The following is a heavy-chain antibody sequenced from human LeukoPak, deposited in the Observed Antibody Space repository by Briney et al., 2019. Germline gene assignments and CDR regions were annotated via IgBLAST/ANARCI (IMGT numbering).Heavy chain of an antibody. V-gene: IGHV1-2*02. CDR1: GYTFTGYY. CDR3: ARAVDTATEFDY. Sequence: ASVKVSCKASGYTFTGYYMHWVRQAPGQGLEWMGWINPNSGGTNYAQKFQGRVTMTRDTSISTAYMELSRLRSDDTAVYYCARAVDTATEFDYWGQGTLVTVSS. J-gene: IGHJ4*02. D-gene: IGHD5-18*01. CDR2: INPNSGGT.